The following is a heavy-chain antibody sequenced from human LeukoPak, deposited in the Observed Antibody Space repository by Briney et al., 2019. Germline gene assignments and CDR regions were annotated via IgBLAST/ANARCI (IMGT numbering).Heavy chain of an antibody. V-gene: IGHV4-4*07. Sequence: PETLSLTCTVSGGSITRYSWSCIRDPPGEGLGWSWRIYTSGSTNYNPSLKSRVTISVDKSKNQFSLKLSSVTAADTAVYYCAGGRITIFGVVPRHYYYYMDVWGKGTTVTVSS. J-gene: IGHJ6*03. CDR2: IYTSGST. CDR3: AGGRITIFGVVPRHYYYYMDV. CDR1: GGSITRYS. D-gene: IGHD3-3*01.